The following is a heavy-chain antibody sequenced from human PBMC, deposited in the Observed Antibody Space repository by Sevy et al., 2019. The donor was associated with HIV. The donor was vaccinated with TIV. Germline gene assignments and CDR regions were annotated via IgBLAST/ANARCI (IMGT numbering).Heavy chain of an antibody. Sequence: SETLSLTCTVSGGSVTSDSYYWTWIRQPPGKGLEGLGYMFYTGSTNYNPSLMSRATISVDTSKNQFSLKLSSVTAADTAVYYCARMGGLTDYGMDVWGQGTTVTVSS. CDR3: ARMGGLTDYGMDV. V-gene: IGHV4-61*01. J-gene: IGHJ6*02. D-gene: IGHD1-26*01. CDR2: MFYTGST. CDR1: GGSVTSDSYY.